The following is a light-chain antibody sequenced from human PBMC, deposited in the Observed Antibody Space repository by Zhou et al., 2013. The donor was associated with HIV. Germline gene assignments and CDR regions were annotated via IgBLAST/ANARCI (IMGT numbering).Light chain of an antibody. CDR1: QSISSW. V-gene: IGKV1-39*01. J-gene: IGKJ4*01. Sequence: DIQMTQSPSTLSASVGDRVTITCRASQSISSWLAWYQQKPGTAPKLLLYSASTVQSGVPSRFSGSGYGTDFTLAISSLQPEDFAIYFCQQSYTTPETFGGGTKVE. CDR3: QQSYTTPET. CDR2: SAS.